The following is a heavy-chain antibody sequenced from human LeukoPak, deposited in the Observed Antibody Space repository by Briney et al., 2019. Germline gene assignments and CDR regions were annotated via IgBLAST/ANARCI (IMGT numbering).Heavy chain of an antibody. D-gene: IGHD3-22*01. J-gene: IGHJ4*02. Sequence: SETLSLTCTVSGGSISSYYWSWIRQPPGKGLEWIGEINHSGSTNYNPSLKSRVTISVDTSKNQFSLKLSSVTAADTAVYYCARHFYYYDSSGYYYYWGQGTLVTVSS. CDR1: GGSISSYY. CDR2: INHSGST. V-gene: IGHV4-34*01. CDR3: ARHFYYYDSSGYYYY.